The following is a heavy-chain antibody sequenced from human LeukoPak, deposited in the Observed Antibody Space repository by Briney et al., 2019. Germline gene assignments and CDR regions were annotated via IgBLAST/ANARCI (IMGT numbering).Heavy chain of an antibody. J-gene: IGHJ4*02. CDR1: GFTFSSYG. D-gene: IGHD6-6*01. CDR2: IWYDGSNK. V-gene: IGHV3-33*01. CDR3: ARGLSSSPTGVDY. Sequence: PGGSLRLSCAASGFTFSSYGMHWVRQAPGKGLEWVAVIWYDGSNKYYADSVKGRFTISRDNSKNTLYLQMNSLRAEDTAVYYCARGLSSSPTGVDYWGQGTLVTVSS.